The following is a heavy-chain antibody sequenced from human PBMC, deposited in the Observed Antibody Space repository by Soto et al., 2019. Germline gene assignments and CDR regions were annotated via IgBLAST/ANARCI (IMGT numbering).Heavy chain of an antibody. CDR1: GFTFSSYA. CDR3: AKDLIAVVWYGLDY. CDR2: ISGSGGST. J-gene: IGHJ4*02. Sequence: EVQLLESGGGLVQPGGSLRLSCAASGFTFSSYAMSWVRQAPGKGLEWVSAISGSGGSTYYADSVKGRFTIFRDNSKNTLYLQLNSLRAEDTAVYYCAKDLIAVVWYGLDYWRQGTLVTVSS. D-gene: IGHD6-19*01. V-gene: IGHV3-23*01.